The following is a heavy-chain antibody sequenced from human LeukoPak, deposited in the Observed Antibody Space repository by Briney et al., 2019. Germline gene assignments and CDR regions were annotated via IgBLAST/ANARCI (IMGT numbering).Heavy chain of an antibody. CDR3: ARSRLVRGDLSLDY. Sequence: GGSLRLSCAASGFTFSSYSMNWVRQAPGKGLEWVSYISSSSSYIYYADSVKGRFTISRDNAKNSLYLQMNSLRAEDTAVYYCARSRLVRGDLSLDYWGQGTLVTVSS. CDR1: GFTFSSYS. CDR2: ISSSSSYI. J-gene: IGHJ4*02. V-gene: IGHV3-21*01. D-gene: IGHD3-10*01.